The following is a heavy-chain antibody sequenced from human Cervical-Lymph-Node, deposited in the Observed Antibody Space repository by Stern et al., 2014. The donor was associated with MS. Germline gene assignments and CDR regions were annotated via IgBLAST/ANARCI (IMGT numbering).Heavy chain of an antibody. V-gene: IGHV3-30-3*01. Sequence: VQLVQSGGGLVQPGRSLRLSCAASGFTFSSYAMHWVRQAQGKGLEWVAAFSFDGATKYHADSVKGRFTISRDNSKNPLFLQMNSLRAEDTAVYYCARPFILLTFYSPDWGQGTLVTVSS. D-gene: IGHD3-9*01. CDR3: ARPFILLTFYSPD. J-gene: IGHJ4*02. CDR1: GFTFSSYA. CDR2: FSFDGATK.